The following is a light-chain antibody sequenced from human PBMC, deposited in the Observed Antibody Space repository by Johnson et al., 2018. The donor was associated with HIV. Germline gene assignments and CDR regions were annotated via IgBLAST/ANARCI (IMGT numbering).Light chain of an antibody. J-gene: IGLJ1*01. CDR1: SSTIGNNF. Sequence: QSVLTQPPSVSAAPGQKVTISCSGSSSTIGNNFVSWYQVLPGTAPKLLIYKDNERPSGIPDRFSGSKSGTSATLGITGLQTGDEADYYCGTWDSRLSTGCVFGTGTKVTVL. CDR2: KDN. V-gene: IGLV1-51*02. CDR3: GTWDSRLSTGCV.